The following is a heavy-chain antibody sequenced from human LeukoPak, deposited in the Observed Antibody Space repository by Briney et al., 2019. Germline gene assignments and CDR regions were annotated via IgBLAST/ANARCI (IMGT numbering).Heavy chain of an antibody. Sequence: SVKVSCKASGYTFTSYDINWVRQATGQGLEWMGWMNPNSGNTDYAQKFQGRVTMTRNTSISTDYMELSSLRSEDTAVYYCARGPRGWRAVDYWGQGTLVTVSS. CDR3: ARGPRGWRAVDY. CDR2: MNPNSGNT. CDR1: GYTFTSYD. D-gene: IGHD3-10*01. V-gene: IGHV1-8*01. J-gene: IGHJ4*02.